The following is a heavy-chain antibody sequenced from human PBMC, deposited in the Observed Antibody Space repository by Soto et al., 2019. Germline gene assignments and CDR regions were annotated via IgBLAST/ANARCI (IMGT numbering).Heavy chain of an antibody. V-gene: IGHV3-23*01. CDR2: ISGSGGST. Sequence: GGSLRLSCAASGFTFSSYAMSWVRQAPGKGLEWVSAISGSGGSTYYADSVKGRFTISRDNSKNTLYLQMNSLRAEDTAVYYCAKMTGEYDFWSAPSFNWGQGTLVTVSS. CDR3: AKMTGEYDFWSAPSFN. CDR1: GFTFSSYA. D-gene: IGHD3-3*01. J-gene: IGHJ4*02.